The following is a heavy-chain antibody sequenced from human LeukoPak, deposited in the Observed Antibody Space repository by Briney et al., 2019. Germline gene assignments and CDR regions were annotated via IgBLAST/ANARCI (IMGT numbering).Heavy chain of an antibody. CDR1: GGTFSSYA. J-gene: IGHJ4*02. CDR2: IIPIFGTA. Sequence: SVKVSCKASGGTFSSYAISWVRQAPGQGPEWMGGIIPIFGTANYAQKFQGRVTITADKSTSTAYMELSSLRSEDTAVYYCAREKFAVYYYDSSGYLPSNFDYWGQGTLVTVSS. CDR3: AREKFAVYYYDSSGYLPSNFDY. D-gene: IGHD3-22*01. V-gene: IGHV1-69*06.